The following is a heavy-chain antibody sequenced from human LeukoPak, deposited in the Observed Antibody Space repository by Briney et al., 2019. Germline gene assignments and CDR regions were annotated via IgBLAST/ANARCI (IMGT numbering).Heavy chain of an antibody. D-gene: IGHD6-19*01. V-gene: IGHV3-30*03. Sequence: PGGSLRLSCAASGFTFSSYGMHWVRQAPGKGLEWVAVISYDGSNKYYADSVKGRFTISRDNSKNTLYLQMNSLRAEDTAVYYCARDGGVDRLGVAVTDGFDPWGQGTLVSVSS. CDR1: GFTFSSYG. J-gene: IGHJ5*02. CDR3: ARDGGVDRLGVAVTDGFDP. CDR2: ISYDGSNK.